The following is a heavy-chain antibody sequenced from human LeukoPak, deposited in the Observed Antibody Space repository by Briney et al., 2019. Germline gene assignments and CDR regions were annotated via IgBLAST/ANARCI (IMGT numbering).Heavy chain of an antibody. CDR3: ARDPRWNFDL. J-gene: IGHJ4*02. D-gene: IGHD3-16*02. CDR1: GFTFRDSW. V-gene: IGHV3-7*04. CDR2: VSPDGSQE. Sequence: GGFLRLSCAASGFTFRDSWMIWVRQAPGKGLEWVAKVSPDGSQESYVDSVKGRFTVSRDNAKNSLYLQMNSLRAEDTAVYFCARDPRWNFDLWGQGTLVTVSS.